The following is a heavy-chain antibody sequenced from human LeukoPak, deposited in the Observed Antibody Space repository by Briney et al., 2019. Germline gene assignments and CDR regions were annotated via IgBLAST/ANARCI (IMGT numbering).Heavy chain of an antibody. J-gene: IGHJ6*02. D-gene: IGHD6-19*01. CDR1: GGSISSGGYS. CDR3: ARDQQWLGYYYGMDV. V-gene: IGHV4-30-2*01. CDR2: IYHSGST. Sequence: SETLSLTCTVSGGSISSGGYSWSWIRQPPGKGLEWIGYIYHSGSTYYNPSLKSRVTISVDRSKNQFSLKLSSVTAADTAVYYCARDQQWLGYYYGMDVWGQGTTVTVSS.